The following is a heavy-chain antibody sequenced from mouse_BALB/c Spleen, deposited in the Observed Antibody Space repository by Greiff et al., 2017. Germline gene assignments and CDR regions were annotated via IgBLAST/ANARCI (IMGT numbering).Heavy chain of an antibody. V-gene: IGHV5-17*02. CDR3: ARRGYDAYAMDY. CDR1: GFTFSSFG. CDR2: ISSGSSTI. D-gene: IGHD2-3*01. Sequence: EVQGVESGGGLVQPGGSRKLSCAASGFTFSSFGMHWVRQAPEKGLEWVAYISSGSSTIYYADTVKGRFTISRDNPKNTLFLQMTSLRSEDTAMYYCARRGYDAYAMDYWGQGTSVTVSS. J-gene: IGHJ4*01.